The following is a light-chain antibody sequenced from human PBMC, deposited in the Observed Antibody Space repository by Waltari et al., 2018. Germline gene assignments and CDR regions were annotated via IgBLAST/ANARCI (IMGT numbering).Light chain of an antibody. V-gene: IGKV1D-12*01. CDR2: ATS. J-gene: IGKJ4*01. CDR3: LQAQRFPLT. CDR1: QGISSW. Sequence: DLQMPQSPSSVSASVGDRVTVTSRASQGISSWLACYQQKPWKAPKLLIYATSSLQSGVPSMFSGSGSGTDITLTISSLQPEDLATYYCLQAQRFPLTFGGETTVEIK.